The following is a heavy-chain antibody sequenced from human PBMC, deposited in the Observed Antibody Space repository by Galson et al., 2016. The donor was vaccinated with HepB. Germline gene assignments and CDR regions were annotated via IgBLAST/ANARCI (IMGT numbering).Heavy chain of an antibody. CDR3: ARGGASSRWLFP. J-gene: IGHJ5*02. CDR1: GGSISSYY. CDR2: IYYSGNT. Sequence: SETLSLTCTVSGGSISSYYWSWIRQPPGKELEWIGNIYYSGNTNYNPSLKSRITISVDTSKNQFSLKLSSVTAADTAVYYCARGGASSRWLFPWGQGTLVTVSS. D-gene: IGHD3-22*01. V-gene: IGHV4-59*01.